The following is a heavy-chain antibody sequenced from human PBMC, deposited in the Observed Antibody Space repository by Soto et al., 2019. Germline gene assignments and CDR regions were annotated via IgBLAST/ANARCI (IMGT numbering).Heavy chain of an antibody. CDR3: ARPLNDFGDYTDAFDV. CDR2: ISTSGEYI. V-gene: IGHV3-21*01. J-gene: IGHJ3*01. D-gene: IGHD4-17*01. CDR1: GFTVGTYS. Sequence: EVQLVESGGGLVKPGGSLRLSCAASGFTVGTYSMNWVRQAPGKGLEWVSSISTSGEYIYYADSVKGRPTISRDNAKNSLYLQMNSLRAEDTAVYYCARPLNDFGDYTDAFDVWGQGTLVTVSS.